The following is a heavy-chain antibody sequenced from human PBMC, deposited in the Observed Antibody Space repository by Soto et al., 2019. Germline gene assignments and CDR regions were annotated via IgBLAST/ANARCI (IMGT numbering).Heavy chain of an antibody. D-gene: IGHD6-13*01. CDR2: ITGGGSNI. CDR3: AKRRIRAGGDYYYYYGMDV. V-gene: IGHV3-23*01. Sequence: EVQLLESGGGLVQPGGSLRLSCVGSGFTFSNYAMTWVRQAPGKGLEWVSGITGGGSNIYYAEPVKGRFTISRDNFRNTHYLEANSRRAEDTAVYYCAKRRIRAGGDYYYYYGMDVWGQWTTVIVSS. CDR1: GFTFSNYA. J-gene: IGHJ6*02.